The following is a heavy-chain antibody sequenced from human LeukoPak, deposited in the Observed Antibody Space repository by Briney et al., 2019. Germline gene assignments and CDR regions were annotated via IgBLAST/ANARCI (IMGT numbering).Heavy chain of an antibody. J-gene: IGHJ5*02. CDR2: IYYSGST. V-gene: IGHV4-59*01. Sequence: PSETLSLTCTVSGGSISSYYWSWIRQPPGTGLEWIGYIYYSGSTNYNPSLKSRVTISVDTSKNQFPLKLSSVTAADTAVYYCAREAMVRVLDPWGQGTLVTVSS. CDR1: GGSISSYY. CDR3: AREAMVRVLDP. D-gene: IGHD3-10*01.